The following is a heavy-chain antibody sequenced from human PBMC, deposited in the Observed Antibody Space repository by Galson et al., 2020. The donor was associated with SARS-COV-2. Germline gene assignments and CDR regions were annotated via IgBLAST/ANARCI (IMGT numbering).Heavy chain of an antibody. Sequence: GESLQISCAASGFIFSSSAMHWVRQAPGKGLEWVAVIAYDGSNDHYADSVKGRFTISRDNSKNTVYLQMKSLRAEDTGVYYCARDQVAGTDYGMDVWGQGTTVTVSS. CDR3: ARDQVAGTDYGMDV. D-gene: IGHD6-19*01. V-gene: IGHV3-30-3*01. CDR1: GFIFSSSA. CDR2: IAYDGSND. J-gene: IGHJ6*02.